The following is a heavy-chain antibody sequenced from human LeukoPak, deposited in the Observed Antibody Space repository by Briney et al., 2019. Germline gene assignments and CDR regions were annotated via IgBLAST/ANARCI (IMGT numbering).Heavy chain of an antibody. Sequence: SVKVSCKASGGTFSSYAISWVRQAPGQGLEWMGRIIPIFGTANYAQKLQGRVTITTDESTSTAYMELSSLRSEDTAVYYCAREGAASTVTGQGLFDYWGQGTLVTVSS. J-gene: IGHJ4*02. CDR1: GGTFSSYA. D-gene: IGHD4-17*01. V-gene: IGHV1-69*05. CDR3: AREGAASTVTGQGLFDY. CDR2: IIPIFGTA.